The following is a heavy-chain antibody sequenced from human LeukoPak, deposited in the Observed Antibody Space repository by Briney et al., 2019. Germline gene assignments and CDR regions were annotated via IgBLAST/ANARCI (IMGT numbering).Heavy chain of an antibody. CDR2: IYSSGPTT. D-gene: IGHD1-26*01. Sequence: SETLSLTCTVSGDSISGSYWSWIRQSPGKGLEWIAYIYSSGPTTNYNPSLKSRVTISVDTSKNQFSLKLSSVTAADTAVYYCARDRSYIWFDPWGQGTLVTVSS. J-gene: IGHJ5*02. V-gene: IGHV4-59*01. CDR3: ARDRSYIWFDP. CDR1: GDSISGSY.